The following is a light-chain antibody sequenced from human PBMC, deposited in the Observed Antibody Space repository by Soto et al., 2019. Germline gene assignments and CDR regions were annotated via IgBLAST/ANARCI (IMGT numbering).Light chain of an antibody. J-gene: IGLJ1*01. Sequence: QSVLTQPPSVSGAPGQRVTISCTGSSSNIGAGSAVHWYQQLPGTAPKLLIYANNNRPSGVPDRFSGSKSGTSASLAITGLQAEDEADYYCQSYDSSLSGFYVFGTGTKLTVL. V-gene: IGLV1-40*01. CDR3: QSYDSSLSGFYV. CDR1: SSNIGAGSA. CDR2: ANN.